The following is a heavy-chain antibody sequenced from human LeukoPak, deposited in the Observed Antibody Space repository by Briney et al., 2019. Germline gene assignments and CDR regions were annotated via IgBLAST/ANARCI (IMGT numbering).Heavy chain of an antibody. CDR3: ARALVVRGVDQSYYYYYMDV. CDR1: GYTFTSYD. J-gene: IGHJ6*03. V-gene: IGHV1-8*03. D-gene: IGHD3-10*01. Sequence: ASVKVSCKASGYTFTSYDINWVRQATGQGLEWMGSMNPNSGNTGYAQKFQGRVTITADKSTSTAYMELSSLRSEDTAVYYCARALVVRGVDQSYYYYYMDVWGKGTTVTVSS. CDR2: MNPNSGNT.